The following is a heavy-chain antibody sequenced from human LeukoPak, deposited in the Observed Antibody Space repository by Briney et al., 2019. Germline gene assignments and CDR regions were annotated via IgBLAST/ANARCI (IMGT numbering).Heavy chain of an antibody. V-gene: IGHV3-21*01. CDR1: GFTFSSYS. D-gene: IGHD2-21*02. Sequence: GGSLRLSCAASGFTFSSYSMNWVRQAPGKGLEWVSSISSSSSYIYYADSVKGRFTISRDNAKNSLYLQMNSLRAEDTAVYYCARESDCGGDCPHWNWGQGTLVTVSS. CDR3: ARESDCGGDCPHWN. J-gene: IGHJ4*02. CDR2: ISSSSSYI.